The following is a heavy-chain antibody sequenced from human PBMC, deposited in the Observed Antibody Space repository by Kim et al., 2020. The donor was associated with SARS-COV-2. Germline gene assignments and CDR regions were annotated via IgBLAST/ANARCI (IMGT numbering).Heavy chain of an antibody. J-gene: IGHJ4*02. CDR2: IWYDGSNK. D-gene: IGHD5-12*01. V-gene: IGHV3-33*01. CDR1: GFTFSSYG. Sequence: GGSLRLSCAASGFTFSSYGMHWVRQAPGKGLEWVAVIWYDGSNKYYADSVKGRFTISSDNSKTTLYLQLNSLRAEATDADYCACADIVATIPYDYWGQGT. CDR3: ACADIVATIPYDY.